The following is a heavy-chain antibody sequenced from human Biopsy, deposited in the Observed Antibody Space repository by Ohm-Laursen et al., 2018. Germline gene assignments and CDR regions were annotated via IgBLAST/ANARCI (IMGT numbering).Heavy chain of an antibody. CDR1: GESMGTYY. D-gene: IGHD3-3*01. CDR2: IYYSGTT. Sequence: PSETLSLTCTVSGESMGTYYWTWIRQPPGKGLEWIASIYYSGTTNKNPSLKSRVTISVDKSKRQFYLELSSVTAADTAIYYCARVRGGFLEWFDYWGQGTLITVSS. CDR3: ARVRGGFLEWFDY. J-gene: IGHJ5*01. V-gene: IGHV4-59*01.